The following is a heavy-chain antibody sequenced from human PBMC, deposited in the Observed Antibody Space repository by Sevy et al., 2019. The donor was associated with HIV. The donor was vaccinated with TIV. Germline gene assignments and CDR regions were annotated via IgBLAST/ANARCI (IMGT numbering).Heavy chain of an antibody. CDR1: GGSITTYY. D-gene: IGHD3-16*01. J-gene: IGHJ4*02. V-gene: IGHV4-59*08. CDR3: ARHLRGDGFHYYFDN. CDR2: IYYTGTI. Sequence: SETLSLTCTVSGGSITTYYWSWIRQPPGKGLQWIGYIYYTGTIKYNPSLKSRLTILVDTSKNQSSLNLSSATAADTAVYYCARHLRGDGFHYYFDNWGQGSLVTVSS.